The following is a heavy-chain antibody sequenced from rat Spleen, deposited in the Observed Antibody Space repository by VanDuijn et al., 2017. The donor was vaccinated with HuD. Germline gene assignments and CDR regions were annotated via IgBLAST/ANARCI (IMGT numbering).Heavy chain of an antibody. CDR3: TTDLAGQPDY. CDR1: GFIFSDHY. J-gene: IGHJ2*01. D-gene: IGHD5-1*01. CDR2: INYDGRST. V-gene: IGHV5-20*01. Sequence: EVQLVESDGGLVQPGRSLKLSCAASGFIFSDHYVAWVRQAPTKGLEWVATINYDGRSTFYRDSVRARFTISRDNAKSILYLEMDSLRSEDMATYYCTTDLAGQPDYWGQGVMVTVSS.